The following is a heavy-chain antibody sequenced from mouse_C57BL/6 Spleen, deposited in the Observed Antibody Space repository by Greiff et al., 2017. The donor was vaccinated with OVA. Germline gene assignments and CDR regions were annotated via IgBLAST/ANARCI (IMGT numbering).Heavy chain of an antibody. Sequence: QVQLQQSGAELVKPGASVKISCKASGYTFTDYYINWVKQRPGQGLEWIGKIGPGSGSTYYNEKFKGKATLTADKSSSTAYMQLSSLTSEDSAVYFGASEGYYYGSIYYYAMDYWGQGTSVTVSS. CDR2: IGPGSGST. D-gene: IGHD1-1*01. CDR3: ASEGYYYGSIYYYAMDY. V-gene: IGHV1-77*01. CDR1: GYTFTDYY. J-gene: IGHJ4*01.